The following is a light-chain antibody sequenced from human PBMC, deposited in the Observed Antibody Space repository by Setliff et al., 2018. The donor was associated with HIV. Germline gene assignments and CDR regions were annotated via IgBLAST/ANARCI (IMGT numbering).Light chain of an antibody. V-gene: IGLV2-14*01. CDR3: SSYTSSSTWV. Sequence: QSVLTQPASVSASPGQSITISCTGTSSDVGCFNYVSWYQHHPGKAPKLMIYEVNNRPSGVSHRFSGVKSGNTASLNISGPQAEDEAHYFCSSYTSSSTWVFGGGTKVTVL. CDR2: EVN. CDR1: SSDVGCFNY. J-gene: IGLJ3*02.